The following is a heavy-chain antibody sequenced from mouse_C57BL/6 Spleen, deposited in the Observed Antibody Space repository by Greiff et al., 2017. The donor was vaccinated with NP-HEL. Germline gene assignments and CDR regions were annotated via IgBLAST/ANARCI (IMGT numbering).Heavy chain of an antibody. CDR3: ARDPYYYGSSYHGLDY. Sequence: QVQLQQPGAELVRPGSSVKLSCKASGYTFTSYWMHWVKQRPIQGLEWIGNIDPSDSETHYNQKFKDKATLTVDKSSSTAYMQLSSLTSEDSAVYYCARDPYYYGSSYHGLDYWGQGTTLTVSS. CDR2: IDPSDSET. D-gene: IGHD1-1*01. J-gene: IGHJ2*01. CDR1: GYTFTSYW. V-gene: IGHV1-52*01.